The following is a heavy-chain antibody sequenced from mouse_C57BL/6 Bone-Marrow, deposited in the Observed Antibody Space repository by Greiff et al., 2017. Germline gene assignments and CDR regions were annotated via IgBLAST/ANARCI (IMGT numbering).Heavy chain of an antibody. CDR3: ARPLYYDSSYAMDY. CDR1: GYTFTSYW. Sequence: QVQLQQPGAELVKPGASVKLSCKASGYTFTSYWMQWVKQRPGQGLEWIGEIDPSDSYTNYTQKFKGKATLTVDTSSSTAYMQLSSLTSEDSAVYYCARPLYYDSSYAMDYWGQGTSVTVSS. V-gene: IGHV1-50*01. J-gene: IGHJ4*01. D-gene: IGHD2-4*01. CDR2: IDPSDSYT.